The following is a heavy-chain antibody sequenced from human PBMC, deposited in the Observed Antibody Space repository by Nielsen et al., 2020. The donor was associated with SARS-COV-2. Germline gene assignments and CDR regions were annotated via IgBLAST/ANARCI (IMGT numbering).Heavy chain of an antibody. CDR1: GGSISSYY. Sequence: SETLSLTCTVSGGSISSYYWSWIRQPPGKGLEWIGYIYYSGSTNYNPSLKSRVTIPVDTSKNQFSLKLSSVTAADTAVYYCARGGQWAVAGKWGQGTLVTVSS. J-gene: IGHJ4*02. D-gene: IGHD6-19*01. CDR3: ARGGQWAVAGK. CDR2: IYYSGST. V-gene: IGHV4-59*01.